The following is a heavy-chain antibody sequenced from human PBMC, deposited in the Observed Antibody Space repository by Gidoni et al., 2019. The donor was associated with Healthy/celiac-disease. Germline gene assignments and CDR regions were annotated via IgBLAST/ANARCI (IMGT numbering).Heavy chain of an antibody. D-gene: IGHD1-7*01. Sequence: QVQLQESGPGLVKPSPTLSLTCTVSVGSISSGGYYWSWIRQHPGKGLEWIGYIYYSGSTYYNPSLKSRVTISVDTSKNQFSLKLSSVTAADTAVYYCARGNYLPEWYFDLWGRGTLVTVSS. CDR2: IYYSGST. CDR3: ARGNYLPEWYFDL. J-gene: IGHJ2*01. CDR1: VGSISSGGYY. V-gene: IGHV4-31*03.